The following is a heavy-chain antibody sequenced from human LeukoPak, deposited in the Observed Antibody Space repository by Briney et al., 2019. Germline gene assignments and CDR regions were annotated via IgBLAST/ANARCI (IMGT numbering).Heavy chain of an antibody. D-gene: IGHD3-10*01. CDR3: ARDSEKAGDY. CDR2: IKQDGSKK. CDR1: GFIFNDYG. J-gene: IGHJ4*02. V-gene: IGHV3-7*01. Sequence: GRSLRLSCAASGFIFNDYGMHWVRQAPGKGLEWVANIKQDGSKKYYVDSVKGRFTISRDNAKNSLYLQMNSLRAEDTAVYYCARDSEKAGDYWGQGTLVTVSS.